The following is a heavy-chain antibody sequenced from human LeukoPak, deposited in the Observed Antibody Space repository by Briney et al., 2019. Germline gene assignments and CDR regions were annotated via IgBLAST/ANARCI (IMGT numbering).Heavy chain of an antibody. CDR1: GGSISSYY. D-gene: IGHD2/OR15-2a*01. J-gene: IGHJ4*02. CDR3: ARQGISYYFDY. Sequence: SEILSLTCTVSGGSISSYYWSWIRQPPGKGLEWIGYIYTSGSTNYNPSLKSRVTISVDTSKNQFSLKLSSVTAADTAVYYCARQGISYYFDYWGQGTLVTVSS. V-gene: IGHV4-4*09. CDR2: IYTSGST.